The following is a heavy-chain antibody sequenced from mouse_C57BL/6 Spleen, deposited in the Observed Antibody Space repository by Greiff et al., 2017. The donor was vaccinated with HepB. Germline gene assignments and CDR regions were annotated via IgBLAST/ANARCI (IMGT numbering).Heavy chain of an antibody. D-gene: IGHD1-1*01. J-gene: IGHJ2*01. V-gene: IGHV1-53*01. CDR2: INPSNGGT. CDR1: GYTFTSYW. CDR3: ARVVVTTVARYYFDY. Sequence: QVQLQQPGTELVKPGASVKLSCKASGYTFTSYWMHWVKQRPGQGLEWIGNINPSNGGTNYNEKFKSKATMTVDKSSSTAYMQLSSLTSEDSAVYYCARVVVTTVARYYFDYWGQGTTLTVSS.